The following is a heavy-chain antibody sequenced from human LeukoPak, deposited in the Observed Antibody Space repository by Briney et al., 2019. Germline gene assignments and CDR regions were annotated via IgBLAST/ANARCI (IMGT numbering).Heavy chain of an antibody. D-gene: IGHD7-27*01. CDR2: IYYSGST. J-gene: IGHJ4*02. V-gene: IGHV4-59*01. Sequence: SETLSLTCTVSGGSISSYYWSWIRQPPGRGLEWIGNIYYSGSTNYNPSLKSRVAISVDTFKNQFSLKLSSVTAADTAVYYCARGGNWGDYWGQGTLVTVSS. CDR3: ARGGNWGDY. CDR1: GGSISSYY.